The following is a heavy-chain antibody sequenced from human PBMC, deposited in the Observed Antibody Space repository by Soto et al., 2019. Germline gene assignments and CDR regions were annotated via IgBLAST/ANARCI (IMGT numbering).Heavy chain of an antibody. CDR2: ISIYNGNA. V-gene: IGHV1-18*01. Sequence: QVQLVQSGAEVKKPGDSMKVSCKASGYTFTSYNINWVRHAPGQGLAWMGWISIYNGNAIYAQNLQGRVTMTTDTSTSTAFMELRSLRSDDTAVYYCARMVSAQNQAWFYPWGQGTLVTVPS. J-gene: IGHJ5*02. D-gene: IGHD2-8*01. CDR1: GYTFTSYN. CDR3: ARMVSAQNQAWFYP.